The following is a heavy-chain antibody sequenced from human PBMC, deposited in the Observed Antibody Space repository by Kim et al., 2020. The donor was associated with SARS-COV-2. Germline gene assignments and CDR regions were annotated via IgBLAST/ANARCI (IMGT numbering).Heavy chain of an antibody. CDR2: ISGDGGST. D-gene: IGHD3-10*01. CDR1: GFTFDDYA. CDR3: ANLYGSGSYYPVSGYYYGMDV. J-gene: IGHJ6*02. V-gene: IGHV3-43*02. Sequence: GGSLRLSCAASGFTFDDYAMHWVRQAPGKGLEWVSLISGDGGSTYYADSVKGRFTISRDNSKNSLYLQMNSLRTEDTALYYCANLYGSGSYYPVSGYYYGMDVWGQGTTVTVSS.